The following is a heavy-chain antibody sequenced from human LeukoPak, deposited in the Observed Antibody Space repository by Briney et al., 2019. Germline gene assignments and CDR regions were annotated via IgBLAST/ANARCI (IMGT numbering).Heavy chain of an antibody. V-gene: IGHV1-2*06. CDR2: INPNSGGT. CDR1: GYTFTGYY. CDR3: ARGPYSSSWYGFDY. Sequence: ASVKVSCKASGYTFTGYYMHWVRQAPGQGLEWMGRINPNSGGTNYAQKFQGRVTMTRDTSISTAYMELSRLRSDDTAVYYCARGPYSSSWYGFDYWGQGTLVTVSS. D-gene: IGHD6-13*01. J-gene: IGHJ4*02.